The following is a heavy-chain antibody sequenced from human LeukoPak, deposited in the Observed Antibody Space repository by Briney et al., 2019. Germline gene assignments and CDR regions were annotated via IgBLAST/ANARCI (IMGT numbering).Heavy chain of an antibody. D-gene: IGHD6-19*01. CDR3: ARVESSGWYVSWFDP. CDR1: GYSISSGYY. CDR2: IYHSGST. J-gene: IGHJ5*02. Sequence: PSETLSLTCAVSGYSISSGYYWGWIRQPPGRGVEWIGSIYHSGSTYYNPSLKSRVTISVDTSKNQFSLKLSSVTAADTAVYYCARVESSGWYVSWFDPWGQGTLVTVSS. V-gene: IGHV4-38-2*01.